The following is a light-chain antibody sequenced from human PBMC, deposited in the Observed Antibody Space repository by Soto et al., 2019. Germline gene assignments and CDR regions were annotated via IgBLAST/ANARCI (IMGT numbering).Light chain of an antibody. V-gene: IGKV1-5*03. Sequence: DIPMTQSPPTLSASVGDRVTITCRASQSLRFWLAWYQQKPGKAPKLLIYMVSHLATGVPSRFSGSESGTEFTLTISSLQPDDFATYYCQQYHTYPWTFGQGTKVEI. CDR2: MVS. CDR3: QQYHTYPWT. J-gene: IGKJ1*01. CDR1: QSLRFW.